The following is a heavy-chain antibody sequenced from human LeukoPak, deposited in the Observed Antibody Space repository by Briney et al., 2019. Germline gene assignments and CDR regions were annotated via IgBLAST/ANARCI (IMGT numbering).Heavy chain of an antibody. Sequence: ASVKVSCKASGYTFTSYDINWVRQATGQGLEWMGWMNPNSGNTGYAQKFQGRVTITRNTSISTAYMGLSSLRSEDTAVYYCARNRDGYNDAYDIWGQGTMVTVSS. CDR1: GYTFTSYD. CDR2: MNPNSGNT. J-gene: IGHJ3*02. V-gene: IGHV1-8*03. D-gene: IGHD5-24*01. CDR3: ARNRDGYNDAYDI.